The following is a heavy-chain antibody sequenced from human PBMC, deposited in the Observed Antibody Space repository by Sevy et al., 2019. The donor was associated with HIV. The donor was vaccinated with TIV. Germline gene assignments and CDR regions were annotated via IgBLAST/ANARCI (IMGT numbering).Heavy chain of an antibody. V-gene: IGHV4-34*01. J-gene: IGHJ3*02. D-gene: IGHD2-2*01. CDR1: AGSFSGYY. CDR3: ARHCGSTSCSHAFDI. Sequence: SETLSLTCAVYAGSFSGYYLSWIRQPPGKGLEWIGEINHSGSTNYNPSLKSRVTISVDTSKNQFSLKLSSVTAADTAVYYCARHCGSTSCSHAFDIWGQGTMVTVSS. CDR2: INHSGST.